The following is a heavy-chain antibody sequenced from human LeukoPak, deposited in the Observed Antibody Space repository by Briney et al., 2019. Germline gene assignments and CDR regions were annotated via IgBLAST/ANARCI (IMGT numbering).Heavy chain of an antibody. D-gene: IGHD3-10*01. Sequence: SETLSLTCTVSGGSISSYYWSWIRQPPRKGLEWIGYIHYTGSTNYNPSLKSRVTISVDTSKNQFSLKLSSVTAADTAVYYCARDSVRGVDLDVWGKGTTVTISS. V-gene: IGHV4-59*12. J-gene: IGHJ6*04. CDR1: GGSISSYY. CDR3: ARDSVRGVDLDV. CDR2: IHYTGST.